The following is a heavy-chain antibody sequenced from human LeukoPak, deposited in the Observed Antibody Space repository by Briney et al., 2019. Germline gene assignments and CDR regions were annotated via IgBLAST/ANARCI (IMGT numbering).Heavy chain of an antibody. J-gene: IGHJ3*02. CDR3: ASAYCSGGSCYSLDAFDI. Sequence: PSETLSLTCAVYGGSFSGYYWSWIRQPPGKGLEWIGEINHSGSTNYNPSLKSRVTISVDTSKNQFSLKLSSVTAADTAVYYCASAYCSGGSCYSLDAFDIWGRGTMVTVSS. CDR2: INHSGST. D-gene: IGHD2-15*01. V-gene: IGHV4-34*01. CDR1: GGSFSGYY.